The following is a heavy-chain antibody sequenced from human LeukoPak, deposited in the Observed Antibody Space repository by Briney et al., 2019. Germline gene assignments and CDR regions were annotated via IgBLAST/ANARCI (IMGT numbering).Heavy chain of an antibody. V-gene: IGHV1-18*01. J-gene: IGHJ4*02. Sequence: ASLKVSCKASGYTFTSYDINWVRQATGQGLEWMGWISAYNGNTNYAQKLQGRVTMTTDTSTSTAYMELRSLRSDDTAVYYCAREAHFDYWGQGTLVTVSS. CDR2: ISAYNGNT. CDR3: AREAHFDY. CDR1: GYTFTSYD.